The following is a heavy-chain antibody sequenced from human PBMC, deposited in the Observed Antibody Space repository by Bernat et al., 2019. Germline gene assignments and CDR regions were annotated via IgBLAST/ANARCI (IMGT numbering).Heavy chain of an antibody. CDR2: IWYDGSNK. CDR3: AREREFAAADPTSISSYYYDGMDV. D-gene: IGHD6-13*01. V-gene: IGHV3-33*01. J-gene: IGHJ6*02. CDR1: GFTFSSYG. Sequence: QVQLVESGGGVVQPGRSLRLSCASSGFTFSSYGMPWVRQAPGKGLEWVAVIWYDGSNKYYADSVKGRFTISRDNSKNTLYLQMNSLRAEDTDVYYCAREREFAAADPTSISSYYYDGMDVWGQGTTVTVSS.